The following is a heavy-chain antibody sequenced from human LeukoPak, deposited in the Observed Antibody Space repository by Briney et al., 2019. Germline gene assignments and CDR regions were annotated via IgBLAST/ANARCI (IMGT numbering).Heavy chain of an antibody. CDR3: AKAAGGYSYGYDLDY. J-gene: IGHJ4*02. V-gene: IGHV3-30*02. CDR1: GFTFSSYG. Sequence: EGSLRLSCAASGFTFSSYGMHWVRQAPGKGLEWVAFIRYDGSNKYYADSVKGRFTISRDNSKNTLYLQMNSLRAEDTAVYYCAKAAGGYSYGYDLDYWGQGTLVTVSS. D-gene: IGHD5-18*01. CDR2: IRYDGSNK.